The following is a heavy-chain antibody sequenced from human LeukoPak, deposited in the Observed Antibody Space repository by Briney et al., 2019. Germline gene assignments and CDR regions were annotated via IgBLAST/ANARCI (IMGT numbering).Heavy chain of an antibody. D-gene: IGHD6-13*01. V-gene: IGHV4-39*01. CDR3: ASATSSSSSWLIY. CDR1: GGSISSSSYY. J-gene: IGHJ4*02. CDR2: IYYSGST. Sequence: SETLSLTCTVSGGSISSSSYYWGWIRQPPGKGLEWIGSIYYSGSTYYNPSLKSRVTISIDTTKNQFSLELSSVTAADTAVYYCASATSSSSSWLIYWGQGTLVTVSS.